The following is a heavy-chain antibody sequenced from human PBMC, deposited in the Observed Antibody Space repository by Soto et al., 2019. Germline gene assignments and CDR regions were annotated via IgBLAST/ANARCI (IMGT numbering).Heavy chain of an antibody. V-gene: IGHV3-11*01. CDR1: GFTFSDYY. Sequence: GGSLRLSSAASGFTFSDYYMSWIRQAPGKGLEWVSYISSSGSTIYYADSLKGRFTISRDNAKNSLYLQMNSLRAEDTAVYYCARDSGDFWSGYVDYWGQGTLVTVPQ. D-gene: IGHD3-3*01. CDR2: ISSSGSTI. J-gene: IGHJ4*02. CDR3: ARDSGDFWSGYVDY.